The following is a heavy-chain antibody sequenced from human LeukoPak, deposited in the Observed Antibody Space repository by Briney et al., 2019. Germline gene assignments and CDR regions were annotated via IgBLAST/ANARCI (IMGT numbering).Heavy chain of an antibody. CDR1: GYTFTSYG. CDR2: ISAYNGNT. Sequence: ASVKVSCKASGYTFTSYGISWVRQAPGQGLEWMGWISAYNGNTNYAQKLQGRVTMTTDTSTSTAYMELRSLRSDDTAVYHCARDQFPEYYDILTGYYYGMDVWGKGTTVTVSS. V-gene: IGHV1-18*04. J-gene: IGHJ6*04. CDR3: ARDQFPEYYDILTGYYYGMDV. D-gene: IGHD3-9*01.